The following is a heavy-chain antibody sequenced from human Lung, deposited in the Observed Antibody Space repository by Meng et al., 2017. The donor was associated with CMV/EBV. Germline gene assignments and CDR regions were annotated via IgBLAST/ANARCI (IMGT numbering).Heavy chain of an antibody. Sequence: SCAASGFTFSSYAMSWVRQAPGKGLEWVSAISGSGGSTYYADSVKGRFTISRDNSKNTLYLQMNSLRAEDTAVYYCAKFRGCTEEGTSCYSFYYYYYGMDVWXQGTTATVPS. CDR1: GFTFSSYA. J-gene: IGHJ6*02. V-gene: IGHV3-23*01. CDR3: AKFRGCTEEGTSCYSFYYYYYGMDV. D-gene: IGHD2-2*02. CDR2: ISGSGGST.